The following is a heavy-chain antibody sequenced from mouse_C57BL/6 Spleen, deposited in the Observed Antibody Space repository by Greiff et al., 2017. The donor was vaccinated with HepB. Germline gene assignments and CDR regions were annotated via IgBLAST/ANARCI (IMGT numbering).Heavy chain of an antibody. CDR3: ARDYYGSSYQAWFAY. J-gene: IGHJ3*01. CDR2: ISYDGSN. CDR1: GYSITSGYY. V-gene: IGHV3-6*01. D-gene: IGHD1-1*01. Sequence: ESGPGLVKPSQSLSLTCSVTGYSITSGYYWNWIRQFPGNKLEWMGYISYDGSNNYKPTLKNRISITRDTSKNQLFLKLNSVTTEDTATYYCARDYYGSSYQAWFAYWGQGTLVTVSA.